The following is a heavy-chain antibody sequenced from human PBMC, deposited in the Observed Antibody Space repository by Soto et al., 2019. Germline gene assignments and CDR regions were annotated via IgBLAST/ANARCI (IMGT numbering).Heavy chain of an antibody. CDR3: TTDEDCSGGSCYDYYGMDV. Sequence: GGSLRLSCAASGFTFSNAWMNWVRQAPGKGLEWVGRIKSKTDGGTTDYAAPVKGRFTISRDDSKNTLYLQMNSLKTEDTAVYYCTTDEDCSGGSCYDYYGMDVWGQGTTVTVSS. J-gene: IGHJ6*02. V-gene: IGHV3-15*07. D-gene: IGHD2-15*01. CDR2: IKSKTDGGTT. CDR1: GFTFSNAW.